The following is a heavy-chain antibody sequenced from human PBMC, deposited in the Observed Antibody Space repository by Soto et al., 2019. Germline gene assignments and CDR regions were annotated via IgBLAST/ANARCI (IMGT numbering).Heavy chain of an antibody. CDR3: ADKGMHSSGYSEYFQH. CDR1: GFSLSTSGVG. D-gene: IGHD3-22*01. CDR2: IYWNDNK. J-gene: IGHJ1*01. V-gene: IGHV2-5*01. Sequence: QITLKESGPTLVKPTQTLTLTCTFSGFSLSTSGVGVGWIRQPPGKALEWLALIYWNDNKIYSPSLKSRLTITKDTSKNQVVLTMTNMDPLDTGTYYCADKGMHSSGYSEYFQHWGQGTLVTVSS.